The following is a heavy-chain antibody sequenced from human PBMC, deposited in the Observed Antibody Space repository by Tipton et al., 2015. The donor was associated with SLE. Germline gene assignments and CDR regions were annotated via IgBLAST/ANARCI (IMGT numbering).Heavy chain of an antibody. D-gene: IGHD2-2*01. J-gene: IGHJ4*02. Sequence: TLSLTCTVSGGSISSYYWSWIRQPPGKGLEWIGYIYYSGSTSYNPSLKSRVTISVDTSKNQFSLKLSSVTAADTAVYYCARDSSTLGYCSSTSCSHFDYWGQGTLVTVSS. V-gene: IGHV4-59*12. CDR2: IYYSGST. CDR3: ARDSSTLGYCSSTSCSHFDY. CDR1: GGSISSYY.